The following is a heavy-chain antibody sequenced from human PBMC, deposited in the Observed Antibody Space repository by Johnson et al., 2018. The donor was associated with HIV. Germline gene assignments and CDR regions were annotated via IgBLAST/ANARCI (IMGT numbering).Heavy chain of an antibody. D-gene: IGHD3-22*01. CDR3: TTGAAYYYDSNGRVFGI. CDR1: GFTFSSYG. V-gene: IGHV3-33*01. J-gene: IGHJ3*02. CDR2: IWYDGSNK. Sequence: QVQLVESGGGVVQPGRSLRLSCAASGFTFSSYGMHWVRQAPGKGLEWVAVIWYDGSNKYYADSVKGRFTISRDNSKNTLYLQMNSLKTEDTAVYYCTTGAAYYYDSNGRVFGIWGQGTMVTVSS.